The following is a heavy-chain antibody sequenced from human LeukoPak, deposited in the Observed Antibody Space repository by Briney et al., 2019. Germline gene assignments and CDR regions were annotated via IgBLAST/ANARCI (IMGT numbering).Heavy chain of an antibody. CDR3: AGTPNFDWLLTHDY. Sequence: ASVTVSCTASGGTFSSYAISWVRQAPGQGLEWMGRIIPILGIANYAQKFQGRVTITADKSTSTAYMELSSLRSEDTAVYYCAGTPNFDWLLTHDYWGQGTLVTVSS. D-gene: IGHD3-9*01. CDR1: GGTFSSYA. V-gene: IGHV1-69*04. CDR2: IIPILGIA. J-gene: IGHJ4*02.